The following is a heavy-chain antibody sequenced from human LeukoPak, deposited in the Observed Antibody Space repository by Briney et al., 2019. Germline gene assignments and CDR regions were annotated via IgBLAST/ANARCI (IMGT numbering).Heavy chain of an antibody. D-gene: IGHD3-10*01. V-gene: IGHV4-39*02. J-gene: IGHJ6*02. CDR2: IYYNGST. CDR1: GDSMTSRVDY. Sequence: KPSETLSLTCTVSGDSMTSRVDYWGWSRQPPGKGLEWIWSIYYNGSTYYNPSLKSRVTISVDTSKKRFSLRLSSVTAADSAFYYCAREGSGSLFYYGMDVWGQGTTVTVSS. CDR3: AREGSGSLFYYGMDV.